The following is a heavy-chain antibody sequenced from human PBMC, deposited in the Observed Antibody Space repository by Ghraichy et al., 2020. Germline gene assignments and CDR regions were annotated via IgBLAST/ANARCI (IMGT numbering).Heavy chain of an antibody. Sequence: LRLSCAASGFPFSSFGMHWVRQAPGKGLEWVAVIWSDGSNKNFADSLKGRFTISRDNSKNTLYLEMTRLRAEDTAVYFCARPRLNSQTNDAFDLWGQGTVVTVSS. CDR1: GFPFSSFG. V-gene: IGHV3-33*01. CDR2: IWSDGSNK. CDR3: ARPRLNSQTNDAFDL. D-gene: IGHD1-1*01. J-gene: IGHJ3*01.